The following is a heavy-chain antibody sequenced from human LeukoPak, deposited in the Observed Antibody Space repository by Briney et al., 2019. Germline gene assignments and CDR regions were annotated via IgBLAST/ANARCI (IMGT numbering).Heavy chain of an antibody. D-gene: IGHD6-13*01. CDR2: ISGTSTYI. J-gene: IGHJ4*02. CDR1: GFAFSSYK. Sequence: PGGSLRLSCAASGFAFSSYKMNWVRQAPGKGLEWVSSISGTSTYIYFANSLKGRFSISRDNAKNSLYLQMNSLRAEDTAVYFCARAILSEIIAAEAFFHSWGQGTLVTVSS. CDR3: ARAILSEIIAAEAFFHS. V-gene: IGHV3-21*01.